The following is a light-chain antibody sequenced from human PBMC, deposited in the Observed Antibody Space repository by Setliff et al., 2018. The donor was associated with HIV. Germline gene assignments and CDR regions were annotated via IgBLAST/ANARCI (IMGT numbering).Light chain of an antibody. CDR1: SSDVGRYHL. J-gene: IGLJ1*01. CDR2: QAS. V-gene: IGLV2-23*01. Sequence: QSVLTQPASVSGSPGQSITISCTGTSSDVGRYHLVSWYQQHPGQAPMLMIYQASKRPSGVSNRFSGSKSGNTASMTISGLQAEDEADYYSCSNTGSESYVFGTGTKVTVL. CDR3: CSNTGSESYV.